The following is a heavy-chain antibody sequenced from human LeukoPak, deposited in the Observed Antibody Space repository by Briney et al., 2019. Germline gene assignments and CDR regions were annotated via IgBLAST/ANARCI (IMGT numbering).Heavy chain of an antibody. V-gene: IGHV3-23*01. Sequence: GGSLGLSCAASGFTFSSCAMSWVRQAPGKGLEWVSAISGSGVSTYYADSVKGRFTISRDNSKNTMYLQMNSLRAEDTAVYFCVKGGSGTSNARWFDPWGQGTLVTVSS. J-gene: IGHJ5*02. CDR1: GFTFSSCA. CDR2: ISGSGVST. D-gene: IGHD3-10*01. CDR3: VKGGSGTSNARWFDP.